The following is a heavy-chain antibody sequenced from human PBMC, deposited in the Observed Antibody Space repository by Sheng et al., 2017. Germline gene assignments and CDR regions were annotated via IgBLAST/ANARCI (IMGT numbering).Heavy chain of an antibody. Sequence: QVQLQESGPGLVKPSQTLSLTCAVSGGSISSGNYYWSWIRQYPGKGLEWIGYTHYRGRTYYNPSLESRVTISADRSKNQFSLKLSSVTAADTAVYYCAREVIEADGADAFDIWAKG. CDR1: GGSISSGNYY. J-gene: IGHJ3*02. V-gene: IGHV4-31*11. CDR2: THYRGRT. D-gene: IGHD6-13*01. CDR3: AREVIEADGADAFDI.